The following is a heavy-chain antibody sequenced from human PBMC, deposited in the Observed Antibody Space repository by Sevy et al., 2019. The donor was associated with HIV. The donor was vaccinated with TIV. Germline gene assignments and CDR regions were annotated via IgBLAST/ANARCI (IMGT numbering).Heavy chain of an antibody. CDR3: ARGEYYYDSSGYFDAFDI. CDR2: ISYDGSNK. CDR1: GLTFSSYG. V-gene: IGHV3-30*03. D-gene: IGHD3-22*01. Sequence: GGSLRLSCAASGLTFSSYGMHWVRQAPGKGLEWVAVISYDGSNKYYADSVKGRFTISRDNSKNTLYLQMNSLRAEDTAVYYCARGEYYYDSSGYFDAFDIWGQGTMVTVSS. J-gene: IGHJ3*02.